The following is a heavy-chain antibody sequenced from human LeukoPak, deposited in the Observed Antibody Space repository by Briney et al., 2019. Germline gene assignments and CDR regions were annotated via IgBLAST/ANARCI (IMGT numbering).Heavy chain of an antibody. D-gene: IGHD5-24*01. V-gene: IGHV3-66*01. J-gene: IGHJ4*02. CDR1: GFLFSGST. CDR2: IYSGGFT. Sequence: GGSLKLSCAASGFLFSGSTMNWVRPAPGKGLEWVAIIYSGGFTYYRDSVKGRFTIYRDNSKNTVYLQMNSLRVEDTAVYYCAREGMGYFDSWGQGTLVTVSS. CDR3: AREGMGYFDS.